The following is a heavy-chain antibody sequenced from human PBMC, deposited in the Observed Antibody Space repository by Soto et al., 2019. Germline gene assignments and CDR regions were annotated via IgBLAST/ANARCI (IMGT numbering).Heavy chain of an antibody. D-gene: IGHD3-3*01. V-gene: IGHV1-46*01. J-gene: IGHJ5*02. CDR1: GYTFTSYY. CDR2: INPSGGST. Sequence: GASVKVSCKASGYTFTSYYMHWVRQAPGQGLEWMGIINPSGGSTSYAQKFQGRVTMTRDTSTSTVYMELSSLRSEDTAVYYCARDREDFWSGYRHNWFDPWGQGTLVTVSS. CDR3: ARDREDFWSGYRHNWFDP.